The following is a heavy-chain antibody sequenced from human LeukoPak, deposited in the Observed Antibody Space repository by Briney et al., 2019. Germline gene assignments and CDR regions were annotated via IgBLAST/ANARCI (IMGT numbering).Heavy chain of an antibody. CDR1: GISISSSNSY. CDR2: IYYTGNT. J-gene: IGHJ4*02. CDR3: ARVGGRLGELSLSRAWRIFDY. Sequence: PSETLSLTCTVSGISISSSNSYWGWIRQPPGKGLEWIGSIYYTGNTYYNASLKSRVTISIDTSKNQISLRLTSVTAADTAMYYCARVGGRLGELSLSRAWRIFDYWGQGTLVTVSS. V-gene: IGHV4-39*01. D-gene: IGHD3-16*02.